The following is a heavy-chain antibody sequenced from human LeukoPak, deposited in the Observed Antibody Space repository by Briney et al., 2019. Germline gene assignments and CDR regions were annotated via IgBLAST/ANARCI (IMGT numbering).Heavy chain of an antibody. V-gene: IGHV4-61*01. D-gene: IGHD6-6*01. Sequence: SETLSLTCTVSGGSISSRSYYWSWIRQPPGKGLEWIGYIYHSGSTNYNPSLRSRVTTSVDTSKNQFSLKLSSVTAADTAVYYCARYSSSSSFDPWGQGTLVTVSS. CDR1: GGSISSRSYY. CDR2: IYHSGST. J-gene: IGHJ5*02. CDR3: ARYSSSSSFDP.